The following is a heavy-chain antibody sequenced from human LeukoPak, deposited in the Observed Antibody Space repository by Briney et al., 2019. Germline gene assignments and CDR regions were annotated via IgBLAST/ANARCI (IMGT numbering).Heavy chain of an antibody. D-gene: IGHD3-22*01. CDR2: ISAYNGNT. CDR3: ARDLSGADSSGYHYSDY. V-gene: IGHV1-18*01. Sequence: VASVKVSCKASGYTFTSYGISWVRQAPGQGLEWMGWISAYNGNTNYAQKLQGRVTMTTDTSTSTAYMELRSLRSDDTAVYYCARDLSGADSSGYHYSDYWGQGTLVTVSS. J-gene: IGHJ4*02. CDR1: GYTFTSYG.